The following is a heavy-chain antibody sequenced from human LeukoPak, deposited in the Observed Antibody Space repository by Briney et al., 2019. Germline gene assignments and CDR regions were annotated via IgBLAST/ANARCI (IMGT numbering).Heavy chain of an antibody. J-gene: IGHJ5*02. Sequence: GASVKVSCKASGGTFSNYAISWVRQAPGQGLEWMGRIIPILGIANYAQKFQGRVTITADKSTSTAYMELSSLRSEDTAVYYCARDQQLSLVDCSGGSCYSNWFDPWGQGTLVTVSS. CDR2: IIPILGIA. CDR1: GGTFSNYA. CDR3: ARDQQLSLVDCSGGSCYSNWFDP. D-gene: IGHD2-15*01. V-gene: IGHV1-69*04.